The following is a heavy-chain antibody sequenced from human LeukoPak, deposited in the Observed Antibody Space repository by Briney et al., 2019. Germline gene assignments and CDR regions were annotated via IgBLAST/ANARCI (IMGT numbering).Heavy chain of an antibody. CDR1: GGSISSSSYY. D-gene: IGHD3-22*01. CDR3: ARGVYYDSSGYFDY. CDR2: IYYSGST. V-gene: IGHV4-39*01. Sequence: SETLSLTCTVSGGSISSSSYYWGWIRQPPGKGLEWIGSIYYSGSTYYNPSLKSRVTISVDTSKNQFSLKLSSVTAADTAVYYCARGVYYDSSGYFDYWGQGTLVTVSS. J-gene: IGHJ4*02.